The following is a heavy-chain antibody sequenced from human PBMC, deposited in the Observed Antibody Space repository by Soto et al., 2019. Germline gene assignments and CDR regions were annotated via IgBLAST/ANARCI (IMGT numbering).Heavy chain of an antibody. Sequence: LRLSCVASAFSFTNAWMSWVRQAPGKGLEWVGRIKSITDGGTTDYAAPVKGRFTISRDDSNNTLYLQMNSLKTEDTAVYYCSTGRSTYGLDSWGQGTLVTVSS. CDR3: STGRSTYGLDS. CDR2: IKSITDGGTT. J-gene: IGHJ4*02. D-gene: IGHD5-18*01. V-gene: IGHV3-15*01. CDR1: AFSFTNAW.